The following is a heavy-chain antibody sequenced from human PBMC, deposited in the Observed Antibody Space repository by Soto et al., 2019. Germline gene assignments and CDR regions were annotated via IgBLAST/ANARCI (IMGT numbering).Heavy chain of an antibody. CDR3: ARDRGRSCIGGICPFDY. D-gene: IGHD2-15*01. J-gene: IGHJ4*02. CDR1: GYSFTIYG. CDR2: ISTYDGNT. V-gene: IGHV1-18*01. Sequence: XSVKVSCQASGYSFTIYGITWVRQAPGQGLEWMGWISTYDGNTNYAQNFQGRVSMARDTSTSTAYMELRSLRSDDTAVYYCARDRGRSCIGGICPFDYWGQGTLVTVS.